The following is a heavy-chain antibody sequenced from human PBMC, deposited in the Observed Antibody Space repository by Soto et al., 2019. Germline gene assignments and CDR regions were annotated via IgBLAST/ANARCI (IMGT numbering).Heavy chain of an antibody. CDR3: ARMAEMATTWFDP. J-gene: IGHJ5*02. Sequence: SVKVSCKASGGTFSSYAISWVRQAPGQGLEWMGGIIPIFGTANYAQKFQGRVTITADESTSTAYMELSSLRSEDTAVYYCARMAEMATTWFDPWGQGTMVTVSS. D-gene: IGHD5-12*01. CDR1: GGTFSSYA. CDR2: IIPIFGTA. V-gene: IGHV1-69*13.